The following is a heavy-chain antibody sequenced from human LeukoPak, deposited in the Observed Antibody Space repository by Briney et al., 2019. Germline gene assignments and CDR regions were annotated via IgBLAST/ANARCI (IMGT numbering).Heavy chain of an antibody. J-gene: IGHJ5*02. CDR2: ISGSGVTT. CDR3: AKDVRRCNGACT. CDR1: GFTFSSYA. Sequence: GGSLRLSCVASGFTFSSYAMSWVRQSPGKGLEWVSAISGSGVTTHYAGSVKGRFSISRDNSKNTLYLQMNSLRVEDTAIYYCAKDVRRCNGACTWGQGTLVTVSS. V-gene: IGHV3-23*01. D-gene: IGHD2-8*01.